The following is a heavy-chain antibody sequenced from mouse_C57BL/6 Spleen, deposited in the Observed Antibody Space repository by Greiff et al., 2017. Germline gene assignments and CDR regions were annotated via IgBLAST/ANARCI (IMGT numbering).Heavy chain of an antibody. V-gene: IGHV1-39*01. J-gene: IGHJ3*01. Sequence: VPLQQSGPELVKPGASVKISCKASGYSFTDYNMNWVKQSNGKSLEWIGVINPNYGTTSYNQKFKGKATLTVDQSSSTAYMQLNSLTSEDSAVYYCARLGGGRRSGPFAYWGQGTLVTVSA. CDR1: GYSFTDYN. CDR2: INPNYGTT. CDR3: ARLGGGRRSGPFAY. D-gene: IGHD1-1*02.